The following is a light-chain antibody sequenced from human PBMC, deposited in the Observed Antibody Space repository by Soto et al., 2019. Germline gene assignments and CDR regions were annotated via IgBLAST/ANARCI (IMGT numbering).Light chain of an antibody. CDR1: NSNIGNNY. J-gene: IGLJ2*01. CDR3: GTWDSSLSGVV. Sequence: QSVLTQPPSVSAAPGQKVTISCSGSNSNIGNNYVSWYQQLPGTAPKLLIYDSNKRPSGIPDRFSGSKSDTSATLGITGLQTGDEADYYCGTWDSSLSGVVFGGGTKVTVL. CDR2: DSN. V-gene: IGLV1-51*01.